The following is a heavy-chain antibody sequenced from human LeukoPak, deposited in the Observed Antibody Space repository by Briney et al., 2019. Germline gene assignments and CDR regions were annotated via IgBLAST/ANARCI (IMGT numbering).Heavy chain of an antibody. V-gene: IGHV1-2*02. CDR2: INPNSGGT. J-gene: IGHJ4*02. CDR1: GYTFNNYY. D-gene: IGHD3-3*01. CDR3: ARGFRNDFWSGFYFDY. Sequence: ASVKVSCKASGYTFNNYYMHWVRQAPGQGLEWMGWINPNSGGTNYAQKFQGRVTMTRDTSISTAYMELSRLRSDDTAVYYCARGFRNDFWSGFYFDYWGQGTLVTVSS.